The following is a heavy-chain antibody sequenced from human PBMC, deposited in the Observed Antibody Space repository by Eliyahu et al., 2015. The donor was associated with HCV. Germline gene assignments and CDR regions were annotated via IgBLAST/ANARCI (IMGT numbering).Heavy chain of an antibody. V-gene: IGHV3-33*08. D-gene: IGHD2-21*01. CDR2: IWFDGNNK. CDR1: GFTFSSYG. J-gene: IGHJ4*02. CDR3: ARDKSPVVGPGRAVGYFDY. Sequence: QVQLVESGGNVVQPGRSLRLSCAASGFTFSSYGIHWVRQAPGKGLEWVAIIWFDGNNKYYADSVKGRFTISRDNSKNTVYLQVNSLRAEDTAVYYCARDKSPVVGPGRAVGYFDYWGQGTLVTVSS.